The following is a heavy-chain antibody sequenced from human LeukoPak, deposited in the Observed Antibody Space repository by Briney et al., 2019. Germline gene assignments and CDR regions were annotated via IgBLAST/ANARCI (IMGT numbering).Heavy chain of an antibody. CDR1: GYIFTDNY. CDR3: ARDLTANIVSSY. J-gene: IGHJ4*02. V-gene: IGHV1-2*02. Sequence: GASVKVSCKASGYIFTDNYMHWVRQTPGQGLEWIAWINPKTGATAYAQRFQGRITVTSDTSINTAYMDLSSLTSDDTAVFYCARDLTANIVSSYWGQGTLVTVSS. CDR2: INPKTGAT. D-gene: IGHD4/OR15-4a*01.